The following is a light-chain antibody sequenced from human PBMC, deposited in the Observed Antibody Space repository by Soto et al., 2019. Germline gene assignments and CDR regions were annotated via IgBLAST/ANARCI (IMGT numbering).Light chain of an antibody. V-gene: IGKV3-15*01. CDR2: GAS. J-gene: IGKJ1*01. Sequence: EIVLTQSPGTLSLSPGERATLFCRASQSVSSTYLAWYQQKPGQAPRLLIYGASSRATGIPARFSGSGSGTKFTLTISSLQSEDFAVYYCQQYTNWPPWTFGQGTKVEIK. CDR1: QSVSSTY. CDR3: QQYTNWPPWT.